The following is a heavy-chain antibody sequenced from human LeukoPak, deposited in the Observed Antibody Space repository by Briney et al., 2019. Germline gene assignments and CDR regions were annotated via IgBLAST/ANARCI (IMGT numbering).Heavy chain of an antibody. D-gene: IGHD3-10*01. V-gene: IGHV4-59*13. CDR1: GGSISSYY. CDR2: IHYSGST. Sequence: SETLPLTCTVSGGSISSYYWSWIRRPPGKGLEWIGYIHYSGSTSYNPSLRSRVTISVDTSKNQFSLKLSSVTAADTAVYYCARLTNYGSGNYYNDYWGQGTLVTVSS. J-gene: IGHJ4*02. CDR3: ARLTNYGSGNYYNDY.